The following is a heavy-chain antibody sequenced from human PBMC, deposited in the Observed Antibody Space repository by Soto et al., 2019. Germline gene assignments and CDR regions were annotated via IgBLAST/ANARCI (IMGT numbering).Heavy chain of an antibody. CDR3: AREKWLQFYFYYGLDV. CDR1: GFSFSGYW. CDR2: IKQNGTEK. Sequence: EVQLVESGGGLVQPGGSLRLSCLTSGFSFSGYWMSWVRQAPGKGLEWVANIKQNGTEKFYVDSVKGRFTISRDNAKNSLYLEMNSLRAEDTAVYYCAREKWLQFYFYYGLDVWGQGTTVTVSS. J-gene: IGHJ6*02. D-gene: IGHD4-4*01. V-gene: IGHV3-7*01.